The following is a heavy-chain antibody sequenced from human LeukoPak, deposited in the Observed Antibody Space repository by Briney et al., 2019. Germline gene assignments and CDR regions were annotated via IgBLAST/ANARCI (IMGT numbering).Heavy chain of an antibody. CDR3: AKGGPRSYYYYAMDV. J-gene: IGHJ6*02. D-gene: IGHD2-15*01. CDR2: ISGSSDT. V-gene: IGHV3-11*03. CDR1: GFTFSDYY. Sequence: KPGGSLRLSCAASGFTFSDYYMTWIRQAPGKGLEWVSYISGSSDTNYADFVKGRFTISRDNAKNSLYLQMNSLRAEDTAVYYCAKGGPRSYYYYAMDVWGQGTTVTVSS.